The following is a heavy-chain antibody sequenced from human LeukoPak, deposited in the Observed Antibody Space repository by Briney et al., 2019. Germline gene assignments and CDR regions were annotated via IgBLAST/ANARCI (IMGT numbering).Heavy chain of an antibody. J-gene: IGHJ4*02. V-gene: IGHV1-18*01. Sequence: ASVKVSCKASGYTFTSYGISWVRQAPGQGLEWMGRISAYNGNTNYAQKLQGRVTMTTDTSTSTAYMELRSLGSDDTAVYYCARATLYYYGSGSYYWGQGTLVTVSS. CDR2: ISAYNGNT. D-gene: IGHD3-10*01. CDR1: GYTFTSYG. CDR3: ARATLYYYGSGSYY.